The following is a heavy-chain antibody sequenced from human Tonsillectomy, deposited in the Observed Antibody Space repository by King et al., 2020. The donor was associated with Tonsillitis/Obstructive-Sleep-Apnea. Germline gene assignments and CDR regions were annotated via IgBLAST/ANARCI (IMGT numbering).Heavy chain of an antibody. CDR1: GGSISSYY. D-gene: IGHD2-15*01. CDR2: IYYSGST. Sequence: VQLQESGPGLVKPSETLSLTCTVSGGSISSYYWSWIRQPPGKGLAWIGYIYYSGSTNYNPSLKSRVTISVDTSKNQFSLKLSSVTAADTAVYYCARWVKYCSGGGCPRSPYYYYYYYMDVWGKGTTVTVSS. CDR3: ARWVKYCSGGGCPRSPYYYYYYYMDV. V-gene: IGHV4-59*01. J-gene: IGHJ6*03.